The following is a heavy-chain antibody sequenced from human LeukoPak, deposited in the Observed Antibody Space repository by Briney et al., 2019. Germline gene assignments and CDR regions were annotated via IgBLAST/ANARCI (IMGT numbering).Heavy chain of an antibody. CDR2: INPNGGST. V-gene: IGHV1-46*01. D-gene: IGHD3-3*01. CDR3: ARGGRSILGIIISGEGDF. CDR1: GYTFITYY. J-gene: IGHJ4*02. Sequence: ASVKVSCKASGYTFITYYIYWVRQAPGQGLEWMGIINPNGGSTSYAQKFQGRVTMTRDTSTSTVYMELSSLGSEDTALYYCARGGRSILGIIISGEGDFWGQGTLVTVSS.